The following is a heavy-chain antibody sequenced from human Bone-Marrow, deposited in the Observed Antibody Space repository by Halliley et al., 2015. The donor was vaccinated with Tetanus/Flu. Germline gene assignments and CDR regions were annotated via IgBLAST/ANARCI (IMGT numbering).Heavy chain of an antibody. V-gene: IGHV3-15*07. Sequence: LEWVGLLKSKAHAGATDYAPPVKGRFTISRDESKNTLYLQMNSLNIEDTGVYYCAKEATGYFDYWGQGTLVTVSS. J-gene: IGHJ4*02. CDR2: LKSKAHAGAT. CDR3: AKEATGYFDY. D-gene: IGHD3-9*01.